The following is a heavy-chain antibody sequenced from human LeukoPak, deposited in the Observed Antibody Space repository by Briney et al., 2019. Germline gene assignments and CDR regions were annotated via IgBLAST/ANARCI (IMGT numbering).Heavy chain of an antibody. CDR3: ARDSLLVGATPRGYAFDI. D-gene: IGHD1-26*01. V-gene: IGHV3-53*01. CDR1: GFTVSSNY. J-gene: IGHJ3*02. Sequence: QPGGSLRLSCAASGFTVSSNYMSWVRQAPGKGLEWVSVIYSGGSTYYADSVKGRFTISRDNSKNTLYLQMNSLRAEDTAVYYCARDSLLVGATPRGYAFDIWGQGTMVTVSS. CDR2: IYSGGST.